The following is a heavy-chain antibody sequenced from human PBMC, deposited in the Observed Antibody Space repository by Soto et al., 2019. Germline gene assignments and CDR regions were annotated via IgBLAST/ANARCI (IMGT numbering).Heavy chain of an antibody. CDR2: IYYSGST. CDR1: GGSISSYY. J-gene: IGHJ4*02. V-gene: IGHV4-59*12. Sequence: SETLSLTCTVSGGSISSYYWSWIRQPPGKGLEWIGYIYYSGSTNYNPSLKSRVTISVDTSKNQFSLKLSSVTAADTAVYYCARESYCGGDSCYVTFDYWGQGTLVTVSS. D-gene: IGHD2-21*01. CDR3: ARESYCGGDSCYVTFDY.